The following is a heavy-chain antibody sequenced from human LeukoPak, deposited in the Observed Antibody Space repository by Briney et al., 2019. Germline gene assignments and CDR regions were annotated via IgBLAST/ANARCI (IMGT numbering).Heavy chain of an antibody. CDR3: AKQLGYCSDGSCYFPY. CDR2: ISNNGGYT. J-gene: IGHJ4*02. CDR1: GFTFSNRS. V-gene: IGHV3-23*01. Sequence: PGGSLRLSCAASGFTFSNRSMSWVRQAPGKGLEWVSAISNNGGYTYYADSVQGRFTISRDNSKSTLCLQMNSLRAEDTAVYYCAKQLGYCSDGSCYFPYWGQGTLVTVSS. D-gene: IGHD2-15*01.